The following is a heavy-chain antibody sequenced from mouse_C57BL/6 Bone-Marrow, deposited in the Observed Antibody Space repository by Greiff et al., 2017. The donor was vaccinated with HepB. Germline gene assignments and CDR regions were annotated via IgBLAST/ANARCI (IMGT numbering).Heavy chain of an antibody. CDR1: GYAFTNYL. CDR2: INPGSGGT. CDR3: AGDYDFFFAY. Sequence: QVQLQQSGAELVRPGTSVKVSCKASGYAFTNYLIEWVKQRPGQGLEWIGVINPGSGGTNYNEKFKGKATLTADKSSSTAYMQLSSLTSEDSAVYCCAGDYDFFFAYWGQGTLVTVSA. D-gene: IGHD2-4*01. J-gene: IGHJ3*01. V-gene: IGHV1-54*01.